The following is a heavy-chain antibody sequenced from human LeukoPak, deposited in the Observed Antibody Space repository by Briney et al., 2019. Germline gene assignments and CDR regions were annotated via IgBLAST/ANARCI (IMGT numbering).Heavy chain of an antibody. CDR2: ISAYNGNT. V-gene: IGHV1-18*04. Sequence: ASVKVSCKASGYSFTGHYMHWVRQAPGQGLEWMGWISAYNGNTNYAQKLQGRVTMTTDTSTSTAYMELRSLRSDDTAVYYCARRNPVYVFDYWGQGTLVTVSS. CDR1: GYSFTGHY. CDR3: ARRNPVYVFDY. D-gene: IGHD3-10*02. J-gene: IGHJ4*02.